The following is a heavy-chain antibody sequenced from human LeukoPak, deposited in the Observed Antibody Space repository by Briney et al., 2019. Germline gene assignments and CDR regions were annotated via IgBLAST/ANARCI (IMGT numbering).Heavy chain of an antibody. Sequence: ASVKVSCKASGGIFSSYAISWVRQAPGQGLEWMGGIIPIFGTANYAQKFQGRVTITTDESTSTAYMELSSLRSEDTAVYYCARAFTNYYDSSGYSYYYYYYMDVWGKGTTVTVSS. CDR2: IIPIFGTA. J-gene: IGHJ6*03. CDR1: GGIFSSYA. V-gene: IGHV1-69*05. CDR3: ARAFTNYYDSSGYSYYYYYYMDV. D-gene: IGHD3-22*01.